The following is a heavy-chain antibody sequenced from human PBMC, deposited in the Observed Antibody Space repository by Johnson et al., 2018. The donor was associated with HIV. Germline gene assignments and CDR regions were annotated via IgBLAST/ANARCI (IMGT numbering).Heavy chain of an antibody. CDR3: AKDRQWGPRDAFDI. Sequence: QVQLVESGGGVVQPGRSLRLSCAASGFTFSSYWMHWVRQAPGKGLVWVSVIYSGGSTYYADSVKGRFTISRDNSKNTLYLQMNSLRAEDTAVYYCAKDRQWGPRDAFDIWGQGTMVTVSS. J-gene: IGHJ3*02. CDR2: IYSGGST. D-gene: IGHD6-19*01. V-gene: IGHV3-NL1*01. CDR1: GFTFSSYW.